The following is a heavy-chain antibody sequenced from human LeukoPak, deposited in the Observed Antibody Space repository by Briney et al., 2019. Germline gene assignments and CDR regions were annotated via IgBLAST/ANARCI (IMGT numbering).Heavy chain of an antibody. CDR3: ASLGAMITFGGVIVIPSYFDY. CDR1: GGSISSGGYS. J-gene: IGHJ4*02. CDR2: IYNSGIT. V-gene: IGHV4-30-2*03. D-gene: IGHD3-16*02. Sequence: SETLSLTCGVTGGSISSGGYSYNWIRQPPGQGLQWIGYIYNSGITSYNPSLKSRVTMSVDTSKNQFSLKLSSVTAADTAVYYCASLGAMITFGGVIVIPSYFDYWGQGTLVTVSS.